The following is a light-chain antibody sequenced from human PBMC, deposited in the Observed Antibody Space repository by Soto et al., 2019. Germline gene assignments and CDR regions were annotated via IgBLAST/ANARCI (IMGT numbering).Light chain of an antibody. CDR3: QQYYNWPPKYT. Sequence: EIVMTQSPATLSASPGERATLSCRASQSVSSNLAWYQQKPGQAPSLLIYGASTRATGIPARFSGSGSGTEFTLTISSLQSEDFAVYYCQQYYNWPPKYTFGQGTKLEIK. CDR2: GAS. V-gene: IGKV3-15*01. CDR1: QSVSSN. J-gene: IGKJ2*01.